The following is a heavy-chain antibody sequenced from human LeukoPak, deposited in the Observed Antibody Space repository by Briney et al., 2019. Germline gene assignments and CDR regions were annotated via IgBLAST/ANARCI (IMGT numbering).Heavy chain of an antibody. Sequence: SETLSLTCAVYGGSFSGYYWSWIRRPPGKGLEWIGEINHSGSTNYNPSLKSRVTISVDTSKNQFSLKLSSVTAADTAVYYCARPLRDLYFDYWGQGTLVTVSS. D-gene: IGHD3-16*01. J-gene: IGHJ4*02. CDR1: GGSFSGYY. CDR3: ARPLRDLYFDY. CDR2: INHSGST. V-gene: IGHV4-34*01.